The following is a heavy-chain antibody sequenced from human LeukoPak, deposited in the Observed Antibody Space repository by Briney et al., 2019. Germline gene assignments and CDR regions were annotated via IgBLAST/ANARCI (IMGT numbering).Heavy chain of an antibody. CDR2: ISYTGST. V-gene: IGHV4-59*01. Sequence: SETLSLTCTVSGGSINSNYWTWIRQPPGQGLEWIGYISYTGSTNYNPSLKSRLTISVDTSKNQFSLKLSSVTAAGTAVYYCARDDRGSYYFDFWGQGTLVTVSS. CDR3: ARDDRGSYYFDF. CDR1: GGSINSNY. D-gene: IGHD1-26*01. J-gene: IGHJ4*02.